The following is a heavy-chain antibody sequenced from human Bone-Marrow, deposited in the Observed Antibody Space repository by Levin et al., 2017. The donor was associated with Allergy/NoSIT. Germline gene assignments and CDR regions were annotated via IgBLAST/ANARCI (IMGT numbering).Heavy chain of an antibody. CDR1: GGSISSYY. J-gene: IGHJ1*01. CDR3: ARSSGMTVGGEFQD. Sequence: SETLSLTCTVSGGSISSYYWSWIRQPPGKGLEWIGYIYYSGSTNYNPSLKSRVTISVDTSNNQFSLKLSSVTAADTAVYYCARSSGMTVGGEFQDWGQGTLLTVSS. D-gene: IGHD6-19*01. CDR2: IYYSGST. V-gene: IGHV4-59*01.